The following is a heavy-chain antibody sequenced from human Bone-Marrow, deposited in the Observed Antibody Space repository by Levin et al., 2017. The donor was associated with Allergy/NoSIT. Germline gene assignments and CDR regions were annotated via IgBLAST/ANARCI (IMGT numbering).Heavy chain of an antibody. J-gene: IGHJ4*02. CDR2: VYYNGNT. V-gene: IGHV4-39*01. CDR1: IGSIGRSSYY. Sequence: PSETLSLTCSVSIGSIGRSSYYWGWIRQTPGEGPEWIGNVYYNGNTNYNPSLKSRVIMSVDLSKDQFSLNLRSVTAADTAVYYCVRQAAKVFDYWGQGILVTVSS. D-gene: IGHD5-18*01. CDR3: VRQAAKVFDY.